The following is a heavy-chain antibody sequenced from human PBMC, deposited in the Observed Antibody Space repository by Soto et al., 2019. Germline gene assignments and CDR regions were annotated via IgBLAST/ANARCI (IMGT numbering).Heavy chain of an antibody. J-gene: IGHJ6*02. V-gene: IGHV1-18*01. Sequence: QVQLVQSGAEVKKPGASVKVSCKASGYTFTSYGISWVRQAPGQGLEGMGWISAYNGNTKYAQKLQGRVTMTTDTSTSTGYIAVSIRGSDDTAVYFCARRAPPMDVWGQGTTVTVSS. CDR2: ISAYNGNT. CDR3: ARRAPPMDV. CDR1: GYTFTSYG.